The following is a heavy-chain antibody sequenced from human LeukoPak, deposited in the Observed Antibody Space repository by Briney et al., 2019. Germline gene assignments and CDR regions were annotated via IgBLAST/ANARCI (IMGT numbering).Heavy chain of an antibody. V-gene: IGHV1-8*03. CDR3: ARGRAYNFYYLDV. Sequence: ASVKVSCKASGYSFTNYDINWVRQASGQGLEWMAWMNPNIGNTGYAQKFQGRVTITRNTSISTAYMEVSSLRSEDTAVYYCARGRAYNFYYLDVWGTGTTVTVSS. CDR2: MNPNIGNT. CDR1: GYSFTNYD. J-gene: IGHJ6*03.